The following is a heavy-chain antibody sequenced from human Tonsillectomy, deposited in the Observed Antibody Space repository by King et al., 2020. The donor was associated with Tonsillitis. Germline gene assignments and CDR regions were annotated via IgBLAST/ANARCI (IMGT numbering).Heavy chain of an antibody. D-gene: IGHD6-13*01. CDR3: ARVGAAAGLPFDY. Sequence: VQLPQWGAGLLKPSETLSLTCAVYGGSFSGYYWSWLRQPPGKGLEWIGEINHGGSTNYNPSLKSRVTISVDTSKNQLSLKLNSVTAADTAVYYCARVGAAAGLPFDYWGQGTLVTVSS. J-gene: IGHJ4*02. CDR1: GGSFSGYY. CDR2: INHGGST. V-gene: IGHV4-34*01.